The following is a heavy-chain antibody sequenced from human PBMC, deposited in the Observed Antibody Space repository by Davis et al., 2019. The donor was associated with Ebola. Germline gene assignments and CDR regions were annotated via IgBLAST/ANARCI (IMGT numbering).Heavy chain of an antibody. CDR3: ARGHYSGTGGYFDY. D-gene: IGHD2-8*02. V-gene: IGHV3-23*01. CDR1: GFIFRSYA. CDR2: ISDSGADT. Sequence: GESLKISCVASGFIFRSYAMTWVRQAPGKGLQRVSVISDSGADTYYADSVKGRFTISRDNSKNTLYLQMDNLRDEDTAVYYCARGHYSGTGGYFDYWGQGTLVTVSS. J-gene: IGHJ4*02.